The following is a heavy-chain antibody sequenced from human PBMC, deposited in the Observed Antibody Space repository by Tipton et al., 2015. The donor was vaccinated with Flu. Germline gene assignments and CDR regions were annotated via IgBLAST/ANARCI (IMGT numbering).Heavy chain of an antibody. J-gene: IGHJ5*02. V-gene: IGHV4-38-2*01. CDR3: ARVSGPTGWFDP. CDR1: GYSISSGYY. D-gene: IGHD6-19*01. CDR2: IYHSGST. Sequence: TLSLTCAVSGYSISSGYYWGWIRQPPGKGLEWIGSIYHSGSTYYNPSLKSRVTISVDTSKNQFSLKLSSVTAADTAVYYCARVSGPTGWFDPWGQGTLVTVSS.